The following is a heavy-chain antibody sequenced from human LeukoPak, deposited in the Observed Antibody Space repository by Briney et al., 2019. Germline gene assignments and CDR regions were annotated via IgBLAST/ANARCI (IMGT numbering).Heavy chain of an antibody. J-gene: IGHJ3*02. CDR2: IYHSGST. V-gene: IGHV4-4*02. CDR3: ARVGGYCSGGSCYPWTFDI. Sequence: PSETLSLTCAVSGGSISSSNWWRWVRQPPGKGLEWIGEIYHSGSTNYNPSLKSRVTISVDKSKNQFSLKLSSVTAADTAVYYCARVGGYCSGGSCYPWTFDIWGQGTMVTVSS. D-gene: IGHD2-15*01. CDR1: GGSISSSNW.